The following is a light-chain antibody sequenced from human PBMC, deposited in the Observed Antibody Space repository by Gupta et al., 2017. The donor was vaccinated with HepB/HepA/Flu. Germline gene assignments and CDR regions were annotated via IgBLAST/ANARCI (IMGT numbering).Light chain of an antibody. CDR3: NSYTTSSTRV. CDR2: DVS. J-gene: IGLJ1*01. Sequence: QSALTQPASVSGSPGQSITISCTGTSSDVGHYNYVSWYQHHPGKAPKLLIYDVSNRPSGVSNRFSGSKSGNTASLTISGLQAEDEADYYCNSYTTSSTRVFGTGTLVTVL. CDR1: SSDVGHYNY. V-gene: IGLV2-14*03.